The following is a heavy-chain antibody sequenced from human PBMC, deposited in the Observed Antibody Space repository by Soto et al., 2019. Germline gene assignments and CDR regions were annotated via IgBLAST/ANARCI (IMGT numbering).Heavy chain of an antibody. V-gene: IGHV3-23*01. CDR3: AKEMLASISRPFDS. CDR2: ISGRGSSS. J-gene: IGHJ4*02. Sequence: LRLSCSASGFTFINFGMRWVRQAPGKGLEWIATISGRGSSSYYADSVKGRFTISRDNSRDTLFLQMNSLRANDTAVYYCAKEMLASISRPFDSWGQGTLVTVSS. CDR1: GFTFINFG. D-gene: IGHD5-12*01.